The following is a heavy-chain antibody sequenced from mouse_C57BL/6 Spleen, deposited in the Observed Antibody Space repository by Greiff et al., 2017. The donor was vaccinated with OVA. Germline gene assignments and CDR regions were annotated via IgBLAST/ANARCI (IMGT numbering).Heavy chain of an antibody. J-gene: IGHJ4*01. Sequence: EVKVVESGGGLVKPGGSLKLSCAASGFTFSDYGMHWVRQAPEKGLEWVAYISSGSSTIYYADTVKGRFTISRDNAKNTLFLQMTSLMSEDTAMYYFARQGPYYAMDYWGQGTSVTVSS. CDR2: ISSGSSTI. V-gene: IGHV5-17*01. CDR3: ARQGPYYAMDY. CDR1: GFTFSDYG.